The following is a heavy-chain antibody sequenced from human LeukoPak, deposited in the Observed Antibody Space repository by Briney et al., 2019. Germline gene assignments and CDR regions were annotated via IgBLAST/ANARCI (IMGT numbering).Heavy chain of an antibody. CDR2: ISSNGGST. CDR1: GFTFSSYA. J-gene: IGHJ4*02. D-gene: IGHD2-15*01. V-gene: IGHV3-64D*06. Sequence: GGSLRLSCSASGFTFSSYAMHWVRQAPGKGLEYVSAISSNGGSTYYADSVKGRFTISRDNSKNTLYLQMSSLRAEDTAAYYCVKGVGYCSGGNCYSFPFDHWGQGTLVTVSS. CDR3: VKGVGYCSGGNCYSFPFDH.